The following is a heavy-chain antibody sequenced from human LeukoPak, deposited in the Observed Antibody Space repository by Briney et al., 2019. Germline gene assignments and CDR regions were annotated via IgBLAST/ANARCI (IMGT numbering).Heavy chain of an antibody. D-gene: IGHD2-2*02. J-gene: IGHJ4*02. Sequence: PSETLSLTCTVSGGSISSSSYYWGRIRQPPRKGLEWIGSIYYSGSTYYNPSLKSRVTISVDTSKNQFSLKLSSVTAADTAVYYCAISYCSSTSCYKYFDYWGQGTLFTVSS. CDR2: IYYSGST. CDR3: AISYCSSTSCYKYFDY. CDR1: GGSISSSSYY. V-gene: IGHV4-39*01.